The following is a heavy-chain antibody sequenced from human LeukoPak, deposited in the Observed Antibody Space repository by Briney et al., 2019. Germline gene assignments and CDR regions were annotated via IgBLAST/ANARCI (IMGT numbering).Heavy chain of an antibody. V-gene: IGHV1-2*04. J-gene: IGHJ3*02. CDR3: ARVYGSGSYDAFDI. Sequence: ASVKVSCKASGYTFTSYGISWVRQAPGQGLEWMGWINPNSGGTNYAQKFQGWVTMTRDTSISTAYMELSRLRSDDTAVYYCARVYGSGSYDAFDIWGQGTMVTVSS. D-gene: IGHD3-10*01. CDR1: GYTFTSYG. CDR2: INPNSGGT.